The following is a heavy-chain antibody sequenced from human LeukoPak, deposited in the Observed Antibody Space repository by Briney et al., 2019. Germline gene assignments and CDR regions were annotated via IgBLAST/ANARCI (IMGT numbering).Heavy chain of an antibody. J-gene: IGHJ4*02. CDR2: INTDGSST. D-gene: IGHD7-27*01. CDR1: GFTFSSYW. Sequence: GGSLRLSCAASGFTFSSYWMHWVRQAPGKGLVWVSGINTDGSSTSYADSVKGRFTISRDNANNTLYLPMNSLRAEDTAVYYCARLSPGEDYWGQGTLVTVSS. CDR3: ARLSPGEDY. V-gene: IGHV3-74*01.